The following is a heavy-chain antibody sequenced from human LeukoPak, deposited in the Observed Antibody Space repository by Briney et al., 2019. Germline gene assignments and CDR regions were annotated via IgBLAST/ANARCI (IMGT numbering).Heavy chain of an antibody. CDR1: GFTFSHYW. V-gene: IGHV3-7*03. CDR2: IKHDGNEQ. Sequence: GGSLRLSCAASGFTFSHYWMTWVRQAPGKGLEWVANIKHDGNEQFYVDSVKGRFTISRDNAKNSLYLQMNSLRVQDTAIYYCANLGQDMAYFDYWGQGTLVTVSS. D-gene: IGHD2-15*01. CDR3: ANLGQDMAYFDY. J-gene: IGHJ4*02.